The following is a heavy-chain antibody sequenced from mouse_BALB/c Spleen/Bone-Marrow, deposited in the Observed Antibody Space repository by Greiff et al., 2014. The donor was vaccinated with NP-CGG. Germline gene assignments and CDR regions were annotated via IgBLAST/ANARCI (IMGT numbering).Heavy chain of an antibody. J-gene: IGHJ1*01. D-gene: IGHD2-14*01. Sequence: QVQLQQSGSVLVRPGASVKLSCKASGYTFTSSWMHWAKQRPGQGLEWIGGIHPNSGNTNYNEKFRGKATLTVDTSSNTAYVDLSSLTSEDPAVYYCARSYRFWYFDVWGAGTTVTVSS. CDR2: IHPNSGNT. V-gene: IGHV1S130*01. CDR1: GYTFTSSW. CDR3: ARSYRFWYFDV.